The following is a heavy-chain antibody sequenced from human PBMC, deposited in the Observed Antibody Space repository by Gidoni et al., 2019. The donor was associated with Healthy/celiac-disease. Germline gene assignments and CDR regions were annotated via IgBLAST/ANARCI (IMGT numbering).Heavy chain of an antibody. V-gene: IGHV4-59*08. CDR3: ARRSSGSMAFDI. J-gene: IGHJ3*02. CDR1: GGSISSYY. D-gene: IGHD1-26*01. CDR2: IYYSGST. Sequence: QVQLQESGPGLVKPSETLSLTCTVSGGSISSYYCSWIRPPPGKGLEWIGYIYYSGSTNYNPSLKSRVTISVDTSKNQFSLKLSSVTAADTAVYYCARRSSGSMAFDIWGQGTMVTVFS.